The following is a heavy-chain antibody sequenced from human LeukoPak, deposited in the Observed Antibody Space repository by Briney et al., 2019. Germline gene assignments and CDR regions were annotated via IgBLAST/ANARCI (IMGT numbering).Heavy chain of an antibody. CDR1: GFTFSSYG. V-gene: IGHV3-30*02. CDR3: ARDIQLSGYSSGWPTRSPDY. CDR2: IRYDGSNK. Sequence: GGSLRLSSAASGFTFSSYGMHWVRQAPGKGLEWVPFIRYDGSNKYYADSVKRRFTISRDNAKNSLYLQMNSLRAEDTAVYYCARDIQLSGYSSGWPTRSPDYWGQGTLVTVSS. J-gene: IGHJ4*02. D-gene: IGHD6-19*01.